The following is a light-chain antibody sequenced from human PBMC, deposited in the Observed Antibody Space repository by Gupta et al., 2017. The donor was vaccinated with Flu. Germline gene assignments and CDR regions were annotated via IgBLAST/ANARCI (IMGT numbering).Light chain of an antibody. Sequence: DVVMTQSPLSLPVTLGQPASISCRSSQSLVYSDGNTYLHWFQQRPGQSPRRLIYQVSHRESGVPDRFSGSGSGTDFTLKISKVEAEDVGVYYFMQGSRWPWAFGQGTKVEIK. CDR2: QVS. CDR1: QSLVYSDGNTY. V-gene: IGKV2-30*01. CDR3: MQGSRWPWA. J-gene: IGKJ1*01.